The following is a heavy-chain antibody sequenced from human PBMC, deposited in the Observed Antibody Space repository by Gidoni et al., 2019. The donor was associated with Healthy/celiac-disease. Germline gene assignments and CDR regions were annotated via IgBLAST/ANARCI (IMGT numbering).Heavy chain of an antibody. CDR2: IYYSGST. CDR3: ARDHYYGSGIPGWFDP. Sequence: QVQLQESGPGLVKPSQTLSLTCTVSGGSISSCGYYWSWSRQHPGKGLEWIGYIYYSGSTYYDPSLKSRVTISVDTSKNQFSLKLSSVTAADTAVYYCARDHYYGSGIPGWFDPWGQGTLVTVSS. D-gene: IGHD3-10*01. V-gene: IGHV4-31*03. J-gene: IGHJ5*02. CDR1: GGSISSCGYY.